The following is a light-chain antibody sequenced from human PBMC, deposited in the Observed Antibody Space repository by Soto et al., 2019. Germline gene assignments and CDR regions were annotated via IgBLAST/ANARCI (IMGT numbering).Light chain of an antibody. CDR1: QTISNNY. V-gene: IGKV3D-20*02. CDR2: AVS. J-gene: IGKJ1*01. CDR3: QQHSNSPWT. Sequence: EIVLTQSPGTLTLSPGESAALSCRASQTISNNYLVWYRQKPDQAPRLLIYAVSSRAAGIPDRFSGSGSGTDFALTIARLEPEDSAVYYCQQHSNSPWTFGQGTRVDI.